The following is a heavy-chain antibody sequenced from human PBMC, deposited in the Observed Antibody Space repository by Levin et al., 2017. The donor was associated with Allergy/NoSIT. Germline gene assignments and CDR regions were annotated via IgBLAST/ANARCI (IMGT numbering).Heavy chain of an antibody. Sequence: LSLTCAASGFTFSSYSMNWVRQAPGKGLEWVSSISSSSSYIYYADSVKGRFTISRDNAKNSLYLQMNSLRAEDTAVYYCARVRGYCSSTSCYFGYWGQGTLVTVSS. D-gene: IGHD2-2*01. V-gene: IGHV3-21*01. CDR2: ISSSSSYI. CDR3: ARVRGYCSSTSCYFGY. CDR1: GFTFSSYS. J-gene: IGHJ4*02.